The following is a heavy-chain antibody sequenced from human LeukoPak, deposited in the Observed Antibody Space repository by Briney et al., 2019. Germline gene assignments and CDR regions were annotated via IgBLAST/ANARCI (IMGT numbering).Heavy chain of an antibody. CDR1: GFTFSSYS. V-gene: IGHV3-21*01. Sequence: GGSLRLSCAASGFTFSSYSMNWVRQAPGKGLEWVSSISSSSSYIYYADSVKGRFTISRDNSKNTLYLQMNSLRAEDTAVYYCARKIATETTFYYGMDVWGQGTTVTVSS. J-gene: IGHJ6*02. CDR3: ARKIATETTFYYGMDV. CDR2: ISSSSSYI. D-gene: IGHD4-17*01.